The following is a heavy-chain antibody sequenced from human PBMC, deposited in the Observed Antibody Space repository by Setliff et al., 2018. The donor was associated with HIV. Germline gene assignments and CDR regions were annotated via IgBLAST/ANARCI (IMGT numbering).Heavy chain of an antibody. CDR2: MNPNSGVS. CDR3: ARGKGVGGVIITGGLDV. D-gene: IGHD3-10*01. CDR1: GYTFISYG. V-gene: IGHV1-8*01. Sequence: ASVKVSCKASGYTFISYGVSWLRRATGQGLEWMGWMNPNSGVSGYGQKFQGRITMTRDTSTSTAYMELSSLTSEDTAVYYCARGKGVGGVIITGGLDVWGKGTTVTVSS. J-gene: IGHJ6*04.